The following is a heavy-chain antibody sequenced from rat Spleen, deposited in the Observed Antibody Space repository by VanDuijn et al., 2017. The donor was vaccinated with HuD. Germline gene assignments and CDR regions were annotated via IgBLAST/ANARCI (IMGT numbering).Heavy chain of an antibody. D-gene: IGHD1-7*01. CDR2: IRTKPNNYAT. V-gene: IGHV10-5*01. Sequence: VQLVESGGGLVQPKESLRISCAASGFTFSSAAMYWVRQAPGKGLECVARIRTKPNNYATYYADSVKGRFTISRDDSKSVVYLQMDNLKTEDTAIYYCSAMGVGFWGQGVMVTVSS. CDR3: SAMGVGF. J-gene: IGHJ2*01. CDR1: GFTFSSAA.